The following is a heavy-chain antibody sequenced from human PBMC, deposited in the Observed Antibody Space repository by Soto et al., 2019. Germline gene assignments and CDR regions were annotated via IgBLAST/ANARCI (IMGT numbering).Heavy chain of an antibody. D-gene: IGHD6-13*01. CDR1: GFSLSTSGVG. J-gene: IGHJ4*02. V-gene: IGHV2-5*01. CDR3: AHRLTGSSWTWYYFDY. CDR2: IYWNDDK. Sequence: QITLKESGPTLVKPTQTLTLTCTFSGFSLSTSGVGVGWIRQPPGKALEWLALIYWNDDKRYSPSLKSRLTITKDTSKNQVVLTMTNIDPVDTATYYCAHRLTGSSWTWYYFDYWGQGTLVTVSS.